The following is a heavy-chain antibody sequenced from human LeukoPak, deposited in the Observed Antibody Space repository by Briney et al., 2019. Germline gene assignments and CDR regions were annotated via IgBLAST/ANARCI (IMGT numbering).Heavy chain of an antibody. Sequence: GASVTVSCKASVYMFSTSGISWVRPAPGQGLDWMGWICACNGYTNFVRKVHGRLTVTTHPSTSTAYMELRSLISDDTAVYYCARDRGILTGSYTSDFDYWGQGTLVTVSS. CDR2: ICACNGYT. D-gene: IGHD3-9*01. CDR3: ARDRGILTGSYTSDFDY. V-gene: IGHV1-18*01. CDR1: VYMFSTSG. J-gene: IGHJ4*02.